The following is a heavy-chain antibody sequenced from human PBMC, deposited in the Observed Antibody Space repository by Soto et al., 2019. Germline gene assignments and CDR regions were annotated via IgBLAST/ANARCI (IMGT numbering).Heavy chain of an antibody. D-gene: IGHD5-18*01. CDR2: IVVGSGNT. V-gene: IGHV1-58*01. Sequence: SVKVSCKASGFTFTSSAVQWVRQARGQRLEWIGWIVVGSGNTNYAQKFQERVTITRDMSTSTAYMELSSLRSEDTAVYYCAALTYSLSSYYYYGMDVWGQGTTVTVS. CDR1: GFTFTSSA. J-gene: IGHJ6*02. CDR3: AALTYSLSSYYYYGMDV.